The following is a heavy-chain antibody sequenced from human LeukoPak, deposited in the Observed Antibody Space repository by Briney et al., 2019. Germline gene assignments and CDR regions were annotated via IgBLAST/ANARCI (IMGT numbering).Heavy chain of an antibody. V-gene: IGHV6-1*01. J-gene: IGHJ4*02. D-gene: IGHD2-15*01. Sequence: SQTLSVTCALPGDTVSGNNVSWDWIRQSPSRGLEWLGRTYYRSKWYNDYAVSVKGRISINSDTSKNQFSLQLNSVTPEDTAVYYCARDFATGSYLGYWGLGTLVTVSS. CDR2: TYYRSKWYN. CDR1: GDTVSGNNVS. CDR3: ARDFATGSYLGY.